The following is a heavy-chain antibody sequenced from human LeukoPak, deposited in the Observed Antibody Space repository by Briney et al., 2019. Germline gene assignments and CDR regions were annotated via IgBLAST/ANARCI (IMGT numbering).Heavy chain of an antibody. CDR1: GGSISSYY. J-gene: IGHJ5*02. Sequence: PSETLSLTCTVSGGSISSYYWSWIRQPPGKGLEWIGYINYSGSTNYNPSLKSRVTISVDTSKNQFSLKLSSVTAADTALYYCARDYYGSGYNWFDPWGQGTLVTVSS. CDR3: ARDYYGSGYNWFDP. CDR2: INYSGST. V-gene: IGHV4-59*12. D-gene: IGHD3-10*01.